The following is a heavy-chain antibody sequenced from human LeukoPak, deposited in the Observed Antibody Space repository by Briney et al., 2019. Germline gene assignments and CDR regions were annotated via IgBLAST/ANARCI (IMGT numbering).Heavy chain of an antibody. CDR3: ARDVGGFGELLLHFDY. D-gene: IGHD3-10*01. V-gene: IGHV1-2*02. J-gene: IGHJ4*02. Sequence: ASVKVSCKASGYTFTGYYMHWVRQAPGQGLEWMGWINPNSGGTNYAQKFQGRVTMTRDTSISTAYMELSRLRSDDTAVYYCARDVGGFGELLLHFDYWGQGTLVTVSS. CDR1: GYTFTGYY. CDR2: INPNSGGT.